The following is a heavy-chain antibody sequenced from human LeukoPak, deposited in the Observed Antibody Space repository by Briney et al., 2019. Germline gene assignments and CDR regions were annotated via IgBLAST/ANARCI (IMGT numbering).Heavy chain of an antibody. V-gene: IGHV4-59*12. Sequence: SETLSLTCTVSGGSISSYYWSWIRQPPGKGLEWIGYIYYSGSTNYNPSLKSRVTISVDTSKNQFSLKLSSVTAADTAVYYCVRGTPPLYYYDSSGYNSWDYWGQGTLVTVSS. CDR3: VRGTPPLYYYDSSGYNSWDY. D-gene: IGHD3-22*01. CDR1: GGSISSYY. J-gene: IGHJ4*02. CDR2: IYYSGST.